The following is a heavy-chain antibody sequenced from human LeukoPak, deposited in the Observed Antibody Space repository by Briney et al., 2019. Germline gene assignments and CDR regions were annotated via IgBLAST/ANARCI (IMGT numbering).Heavy chain of an antibody. CDR3: ARDIEFST. CDR2: INFSGGNT. J-gene: IGHJ3*01. D-gene: IGHD3-3*02. CDR1: GFTFSDSA. V-gene: IGHV3-23*01. Sequence: PGGSLRLSCAASGFTFSDSAMNWVRQAPGKGLEWLSLINFSGGNTYYADSMKGRFTISRDNSKDTLYLQMNSLRAEDTTIYYCARDIEFSTWGLGTMATVSS.